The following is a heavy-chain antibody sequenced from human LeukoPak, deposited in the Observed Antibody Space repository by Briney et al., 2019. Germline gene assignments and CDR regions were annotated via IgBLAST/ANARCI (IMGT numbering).Heavy chain of an antibody. CDR1: GYNFTSYC. CDR3: ARQGALVATTYVDY. J-gene: IGHJ4*02. V-gene: IGHV5-51*01. CDR2: IYPGDSDT. Sequence: NHGESLKISCKGSGYNFTSYCIAWVRQMPGKGLEWMGIIYPGDSDTRYSPSFQGQVTISADRSISTAYLQWSSLKASDTAVCYCARQGALVATTYVDYWGQGTLVTVSS. D-gene: IGHD5-12*01.